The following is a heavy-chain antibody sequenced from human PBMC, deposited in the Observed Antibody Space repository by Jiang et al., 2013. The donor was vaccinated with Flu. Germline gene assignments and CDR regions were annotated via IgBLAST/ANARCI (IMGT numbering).Heavy chain of an antibody. D-gene: IGHD2-2*02. V-gene: IGHV5-51*01. Sequence: GAEVKKPGESLKISCKGSGYSFTSYWIGWVRQMPGKGLEWMGIIYPGDSDTRYSPSFQGQVTISADKSISTAYLQWSSLKASDTAMYYCARVGNDIVVVPAAIPAGDPYYYYGMDVWGQGTTVTVSS. CDR3: ARVGNDIVVVPAAIPAGDPYYYYGMDV. CDR2: IYPGDSDT. CDR1: GYSFTSYW. J-gene: IGHJ6*02.